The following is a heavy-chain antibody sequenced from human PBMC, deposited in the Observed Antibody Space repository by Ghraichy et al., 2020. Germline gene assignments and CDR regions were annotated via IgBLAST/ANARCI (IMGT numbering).Heavy chain of an antibody. CDR3: ARDRGDHGY. CDR1: GYSISSGYY. J-gene: IGHJ4*02. CDR2: IYHSGST. Sequence: SETLSLTCAVSGYSISSGYYWGWIRQPPGKGLEWIGSIYHSGSTYYNPSLKSRVTISVDTSKNQFSLKLSSVTAADTAVYYCARDRGDHGYWGQGTLVTVSS. V-gene: IGHV4-38-2*02. D-gene: IGHD3-10*01.